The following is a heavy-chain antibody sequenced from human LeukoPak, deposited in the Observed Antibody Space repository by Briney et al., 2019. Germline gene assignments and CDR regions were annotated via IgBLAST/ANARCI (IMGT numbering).Heavy chain of an antibody. Sequence: GASVTVSCTPSGYTFSLYGVNWVRQAPGEGLEWVGWISGYNGHANYAQKFQGRVTLTTDASTNTAYMELRSLRSDYTAVYYCARAWLRRKYYYYMDVWGKGTTVTVSS. D-gene: IGHD5-12*01. CDR2: ISGYNGHA. CDR1: GYTFSLYG. J-gene: IGHJ6*03. V-gene: IGHV1-18*01. CDR3: ARAWLRRKYYYYMDV.